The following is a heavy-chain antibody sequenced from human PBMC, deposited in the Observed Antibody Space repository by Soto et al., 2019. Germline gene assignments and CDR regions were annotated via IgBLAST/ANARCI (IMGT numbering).Heavy chain of an antibody. CDR1: GFTFSSYA. CDR3: AKFFVALAFQFDY. CDR2: ITGSGGSP. D-gene: IGHD2-15*01. Sequence: LRLSCTGSGFTFSSYAMSRVRQAPGKGLEWVSGITGSGGSPYYADSVKGRFTISRDNSKNTLYLQMNNLRADDTAVYYCAKFFVALAFQFDYWGQGALVTVSS. J-gene: IGHJ4*02. V-gene: IGHV3-23*01.